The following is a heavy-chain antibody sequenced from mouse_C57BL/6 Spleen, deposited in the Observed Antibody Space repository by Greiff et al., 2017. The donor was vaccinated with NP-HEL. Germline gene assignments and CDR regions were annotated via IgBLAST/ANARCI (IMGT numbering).Heavy chain of an antibody. Sequence: DVQLQESGPGLVKPSQSLSLTCSVTGYSITSGYYWNWIRQFPGNKLEWMGYISYDGSNNYNPSLKNRISITRDTSKNQFFLKLNSVTTEDTATYYCARDRDDYGFAYWGQGTLVTVSA. V-gene: IGHV3-6*01. J-gene: IGHJ3*01. CDR1: GYSITSGYY. CDR3: ARDRDDYGFAY. CDR2: ISYDGSN. D-gene: IGHD2-4*01.